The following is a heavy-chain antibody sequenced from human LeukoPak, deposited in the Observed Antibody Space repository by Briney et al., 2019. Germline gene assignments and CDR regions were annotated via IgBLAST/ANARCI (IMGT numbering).Heavy chain of an antibody. D-gene: IGHD2-2*01. Sequence: GGFLRLSCAASGFTFSSYEMNWVRQAPGKGLGWVSYISSSGSTIYYADSVKGRFTISRDNAKNSLYLQMNSLRAEDTAVYYCARVGYCSSTSCYGPTFYYYYMDVWGKGTTVTISS. CDR1: GFTFSSYE. CDR3: ARVGYCSSTSCYGPTFYYYYMDV. CDR2: ISSSGSTI. V-gene: IGHV3-48*03. J-gene: IGHJ6*03.